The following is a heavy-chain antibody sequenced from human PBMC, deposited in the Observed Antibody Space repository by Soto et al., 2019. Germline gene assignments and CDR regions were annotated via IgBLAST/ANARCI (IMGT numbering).Heavy chain of an antibody. CDR1: GGTIRTYT. CDR3: ATGEVVPAYPNWLDT. J-gene: IGHJ5*02. V-gene: IGHV1-69*13. D-gene: IGHD2-15*01. CDR2: FIPIFPAP. Sequence: SVKVSCKASGGTIRTYTISWVRQAPGQGLEWMGAFIPIFPAPNFAQKFKDRLTITADDSTNTAFMELSSLTSEDTALYYCATGEVVPAYPNWLDTWGQGSLVTVSS.